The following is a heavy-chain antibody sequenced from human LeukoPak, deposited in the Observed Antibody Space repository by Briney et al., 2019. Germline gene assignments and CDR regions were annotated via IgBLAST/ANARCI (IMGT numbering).Heavy chain of an antibody. CDR2: IYHSGST. Sequence: KSSETLSLTCTVSGGSISSGGYYWSWIRQPPGKGLEWIGYIYHSGSTYYNPSLKSRVTISVDRSKNQFSLKLSSVTAADTAVYYCARESKGIMIVEYIGNYFDYWGQGTLVTVSS. D-gene: IGHD3-22*01. CDR3: ARESKGIMIVEYIGNYFDY. J-gene: IGHJ4*02. V-gene: IGHV4-30-2*01. CDR1: GGSISSGGYY.